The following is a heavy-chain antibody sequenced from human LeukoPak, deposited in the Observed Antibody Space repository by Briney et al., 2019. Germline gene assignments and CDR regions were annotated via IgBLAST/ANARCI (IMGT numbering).Heavy chain of an antibody. CDR2: IYYSGST. D-gene: IGHD3-22*01. CDR1: GGSISSYY. J-gene: IGHJ4*02. V-gene: IGHV4-59*01. CDR3: ARARSGYSNFDY. Sequence: SETLSLTCTVSGGSISSYYWSWIRQPPGKGLEWIGYIYYSGSTNYNPSLKSRVTISVDTSKNQFSLKLSSVTAADTAAYYCARARSGYSNFDYWGQGTLVTVSS.